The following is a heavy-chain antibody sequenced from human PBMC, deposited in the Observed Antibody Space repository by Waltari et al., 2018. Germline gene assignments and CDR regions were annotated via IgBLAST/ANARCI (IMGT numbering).Heavy chain of an antibody. J-gene: IGHJ4*02. CDR1: GGTFSSYT. V-gene: IGHV1-69*12. D-gene: IGHD5-18*01. CDR3: ARVLGYSYGKLGY. CDR2: SIPIFGTA. Sequence: QVQLVQSGAEVKKPGSSVKVSCKASGGTFSSYTISWVRQAPGQGLEWMGGSIPIFGTANYAQKFQGRVTITADESTSTAYMELSSLRSEDTPVYYCARVLGYSYGKLGYWGQGTLVTVSS.